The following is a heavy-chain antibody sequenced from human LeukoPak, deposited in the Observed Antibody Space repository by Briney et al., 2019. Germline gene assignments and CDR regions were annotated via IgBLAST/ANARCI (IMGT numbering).Heavy chain of an antibody. J-gene: IGHJ4*02. CDR3: ARGDDYGDNSFDY. D-gene: IGHD4-17*01. Sequence: HPGGSLRLSCAASGFTFSGSEMNWVRQAPGKGLEWVSYISTTGSTIYYADSVKGRFTISRDNAKNSLYLQMSSLRAEDRAVYYCARGDDYGDNSFDYWGQGTLVTVSS. CDR2: ISTTGSTI. V-gene: IGHV3-48*03. CDR1: GFTFSGSE.